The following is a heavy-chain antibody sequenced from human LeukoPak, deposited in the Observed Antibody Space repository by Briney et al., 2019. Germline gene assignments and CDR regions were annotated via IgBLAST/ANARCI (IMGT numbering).Heavy chain of an antibody. Sequence: SETLSLTCTVSGGSISSGSYYWSWIRQPAGKGLEWIGRIYTSGSTNYNPSLKSRVTISVDTSKNQFSLKLSSVTAADTAVYYCARAEAVAGTSVFDYWGQGTLVTVSS. CDR2: IYTSGST. CDR3: ARAEAVAGTSVFDY. CDR1: GGSISSGSYY. D-gene: IGHD6-19*01. V-gene: IGHV4-61*02. J-gene: IGHJ4*02.